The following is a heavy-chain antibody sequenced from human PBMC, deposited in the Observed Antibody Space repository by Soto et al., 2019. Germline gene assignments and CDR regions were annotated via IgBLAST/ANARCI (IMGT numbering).Heavy chain of an antibody. J-gene: IGHJ6*02. CDR1: GFRFDDYN. Sequence: GGSLRLSCAASGFRFDDYNIHWVRQAPGKGLEWVSLITWNGGNTYYADSVKGRFTISRDGTTESVSLQMTSLKREDTGLYYCARETLSFGSALDVWGQGTMVTVS. V-gene: IGHV3-43*01. CDR2: ITWNGGNT. CDR3: ARETLSFGSALDV. D-gene: IGHD3-3*01.